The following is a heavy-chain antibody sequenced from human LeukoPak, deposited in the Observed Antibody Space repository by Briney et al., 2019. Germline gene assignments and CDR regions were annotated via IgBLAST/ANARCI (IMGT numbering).Heavy chain of an antibody. CDR1: GFTFSSYA. J-gene: IGHJ4*02. D-gene: IGHD3-22*01. CDR2: ISGSGDST. CDR3: ARDRQGYYDSSGYYSGTYYFDY. V-gene: IGHV3-23*01. Sequence: GRSLRLSCAASGFTFSSYAMSWVRQAPGKGLEWVSAISGSGDSTYYADSVKGRFTISRDNSKNTLYLQMNSLRAEDTAVYYCARDRQGYYDSSGYYSGTYYFDYWGQGTLVTVSS.